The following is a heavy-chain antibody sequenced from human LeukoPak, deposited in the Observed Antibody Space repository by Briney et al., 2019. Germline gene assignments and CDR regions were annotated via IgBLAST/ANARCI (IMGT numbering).Heavy chain of an antibody. V-gene: IGHV3-48*01. CDR1: GFTFSSYA. D-gene: IGHD6-13*01. J-gene: IGHJ4*02. Sequence: GGSLRLSCAASGFTFSSYAMNWVRQAPGKGLEWVSYISSNSYNIYHADSVKGRFTISRDNAENSLYLQMNSLRVEDTAVYYCARVFVGTADYWGQGTLVTVSS. CDR3: ARVFVGTADY. CDR2: ISSNSYNI.